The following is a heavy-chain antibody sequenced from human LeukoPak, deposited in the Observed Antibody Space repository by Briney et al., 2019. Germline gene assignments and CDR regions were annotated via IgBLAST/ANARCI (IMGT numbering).Heavy chain of an antibody. J-gene: IGHJ4*02. CDR2: INPNSGGT. V-gene: IGHV1-2*02. CDR1: GYTFTGYY. CDR3: ARELTAVAGTLGGY. D-gene: IGHD6-19*01. Sequence: GASVKVSCKASGYTFTGYYMHWVRQAPGQGLEWMGWINPNSGGTNYAQKFQGRVTMPRDTSISTAYMELSRLRSDDTAVYYCARELTAVAGTLGGYWGQGTLVTVSS.